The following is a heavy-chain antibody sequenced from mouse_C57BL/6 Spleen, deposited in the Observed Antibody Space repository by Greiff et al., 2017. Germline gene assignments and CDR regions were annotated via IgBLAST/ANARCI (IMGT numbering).Heavy chain of an antibody. V-gene: IGHV1-72*01. CDR3: AAHYGSSYWYFDV. J-gene: IGHJ1*03. Sequence: VKLQQPGAELVKPGASVKLSCKASGYTFTSYWMHWVKQRPGRGLEWIGRIDPNSGGTKYNEKFKSKATLTVDKPSSTAYMQLSSLTSEDSAVYYCAAHYGSSYWYFDVWGTGTTVTVSS. CDR1: GYTFTSYW. D-gene: IGHD1-1*01. CDR2: IDPNSGGT.